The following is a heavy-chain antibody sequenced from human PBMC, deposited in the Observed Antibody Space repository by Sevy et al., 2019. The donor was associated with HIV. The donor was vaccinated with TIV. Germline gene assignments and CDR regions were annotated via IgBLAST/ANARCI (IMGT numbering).Heavy chain of an antibody. V-gene: IGHV1-69*13. D-gene: IGHD2-2*02. CDR2: IIPIFGTA. Sequence: ASVKVSCKASGGTFSSYAISWVRQAPGQGLEWMGGIIPIFGTANYAQKFQGRVTITADESTSTAYMELSSLRSEDTAVYYCARIHPPAAIGRRPYGMGVWGQGTTVTVSS. J-gene: IGHJ6*02. CDR1: GGTFSSYA. CDR3: ARIHPPAAIGRRPYGMGV.